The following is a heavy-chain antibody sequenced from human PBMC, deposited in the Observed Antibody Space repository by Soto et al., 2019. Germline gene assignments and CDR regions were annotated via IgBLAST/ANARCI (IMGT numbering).Heavy chain of an antibody. CDR1: GFSFGRYG. CDR3: AKEYVRPLDC. V-gene: IGHV3-30*18. Sequence: QVKLVESGGGVVQPGRSLRLSCAASGFSFGRYGMHWVRQAPGKGLEWVAVISYDGTNKYYADSVKGRFTISRDNSKNMLYMQMNSLRAEDTAVYYCAKEYVRPLDCWGQGTLVTVSS. CDR2: ISYDGTNK. D-gene: IGHD1-1*01. J-gene: IGHJ4*02.